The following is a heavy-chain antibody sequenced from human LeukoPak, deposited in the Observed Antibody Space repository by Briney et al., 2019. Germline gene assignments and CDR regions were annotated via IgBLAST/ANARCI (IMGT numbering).Heavy chain of an antibody. D-gene: IGHD5-18*01. V-gene: IGHV4-39*01. CDR1: GGSISIITYD. CDR3: ARSRGYSYGQRTRFDY. J-gene: IGHJ4*02. CDR2: IYYSGST. Sequence: SETLSLTCTVSGGSISIITYDWGWIRQPPGKGLEWIGSIYYSGSTYYNSSLKSRVTISVETSKKQFSLTLSSVTAADTAVYYCARSRGYSYGQRTRFDYWGQGTLVTVSS.